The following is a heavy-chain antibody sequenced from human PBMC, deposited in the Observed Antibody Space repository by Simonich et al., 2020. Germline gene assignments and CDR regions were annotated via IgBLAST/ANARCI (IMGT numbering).Heavy chain of an antibody. CDR3: TRDQAVAGRSHRPMDY. CDR1: GFTFGDYV. CDR2: IRRKAYGGTT. J-gene: IGHJ4*02. Sequence: EVQLVESGGGLVQPGRSLRLSCTASGFTFGDYVLSWVRQAPGKGLEGVGYIRRKAYGGTTEYAGSVKGRFTISRDDSKSIAYLQMNSLKAEDTAVYYCTRDQAVAGRSHRPMDYWGQGTLVTVSS. D-gene: IGHD6-19*01. V-gene: IGHV3-49*04.